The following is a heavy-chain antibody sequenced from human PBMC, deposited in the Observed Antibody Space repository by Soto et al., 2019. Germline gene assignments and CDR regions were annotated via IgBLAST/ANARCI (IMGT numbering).Heavy chain of an antibody. CDR2: ISSSSSYI. J-gene: IGHJ4*02. CDR1: GFTFSSYS. D-gene: IGHD3-16*01. Sequence: LRLSCAASGFTFSSYSMNWVRQAPGKGLEWVSSISSSSSYIYYADSVKGRFTISRDNAKNSLYLQMNSLRAEDTAVYYCASLRLGEKAKGGYWGQGTLVTVSS. V-gene: IGHV3-21*01. CDR3: ASLRLGEKAKGGY.